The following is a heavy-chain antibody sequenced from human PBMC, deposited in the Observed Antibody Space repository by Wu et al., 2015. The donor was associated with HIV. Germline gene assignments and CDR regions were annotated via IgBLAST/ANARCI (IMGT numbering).Heavy chain of an antibody. J-gene: IGHJ4*02. CDR2: MNPKSGNT. CDR1: GYSFANYD. V-gene: IGHV1-8*01. D-gene: IGHD5-18*01. CDR3: ARGPRFEGWLRHADY. Sequence: QVKLEQSGAEVKKPGASVKVSCKASGYSFANYDIIWVRQATGQGLEWMGWMNPKSGNTAYAQKFQGRVTMTRNTSISSASMELSSLRSDDTALYYCARGPRFEGWLRHADYWAEGTAGHRLL.